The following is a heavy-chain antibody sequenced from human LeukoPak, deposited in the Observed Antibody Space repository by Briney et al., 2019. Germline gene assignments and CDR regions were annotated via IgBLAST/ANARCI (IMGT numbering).Heavy chain of an antibody. D-gene: IGHD3-10*01. CDR3: ARAHYYGSGSYNWFDP. J-gene: IGHJ5*02. V-gene: IGHV1-69*13. Sequence: SVKVSCKASGGTFSSYGISWVRQAPGQGLEWMGGITPIFGTANYAQKFQDRVTITADESTSTAYMELSSLRSEDTAVYYCARAHYYGSGSYNWFDPWAREPWSPSPQ. CDR2: ITPIFGTA. CDR1: GGTFSSYG.